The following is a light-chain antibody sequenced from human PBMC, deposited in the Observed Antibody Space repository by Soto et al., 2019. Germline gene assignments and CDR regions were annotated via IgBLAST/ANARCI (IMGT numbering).Light chain of an antibody. Sequence: EIVLTQSPGTLSLSPGGRATLSCSASRGVGSNFLAWYQQKPGQAPRLLIYGASNRATGIPDRFSGSGSGTDFTLTISRLEPEDFGVYYCQQYNKWPQTFGQGTRLEIK. J-gene: IGKJ5*01. CDR3: QQYNKWPQT. V-gene: IGKV3-20*01. CDR2: GAS. CDR1: RGVGSNF.